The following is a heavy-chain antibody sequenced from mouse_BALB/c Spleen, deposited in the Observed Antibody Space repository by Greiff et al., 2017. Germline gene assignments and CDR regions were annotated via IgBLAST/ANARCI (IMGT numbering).Heavy chain of an antibody. D-gene: IGHD2-12*01. CDR2: ISNGGGST. Sequence: EVKLVESGGGLVQPGGSLKLSCAASGFTFSSYTMSWVRQTPEKRLEWVAYISNGGGSTYYPDTVKGRFTISRDNAKNTQYLQMSSLKSEDTAMYYCARQGSSFYDVGAMDYWGQGTSVTVSS. CDR3: ARQGSSFYDVGAMDY. V-gene: IGHV5-12-2*01. CDR1: GFTFSSYT. J-gene: IGHJ4*01.